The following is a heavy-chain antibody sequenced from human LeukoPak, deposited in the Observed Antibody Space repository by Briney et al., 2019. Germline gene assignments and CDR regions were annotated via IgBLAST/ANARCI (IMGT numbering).Heavy chain of an antibody. J-gene: IGHJ6*02. V-gene: IGHV3-21*01. Sequence: GGSLRLSCAASGFTISGYWMHWVRQAPGKGLEWVSSISSESRYIYYADSVKGRFTISRDNAKNSLYLQMNSLRAEDTAVYYCATDYAGNSLWYYYGLGVWGQGTTVTVSS. CDR3: ATDYAGNSLWYYYGLGV. CDR1: GFTISGYW. CDR2: ISSESRYI. D-gene: IGHD4-23*01.